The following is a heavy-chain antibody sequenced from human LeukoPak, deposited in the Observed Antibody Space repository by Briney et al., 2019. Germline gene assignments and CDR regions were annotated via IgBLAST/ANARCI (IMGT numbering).Heavy chain of an antibody. CDR3: AKDVGDPFYYYYYMDV. V-gene: IGHV3-33*06. D-gene: IGHD2-15*01. CDR1: GFTFSSYG. J-gene: IGHJ6*03. Sequence: GGSLRLSCAASGFTFSSYGMHWVRQAPGKGLEWVAVIGYDGSNKYYADSVKGRFTISRDNSKNTLYLQMNSLRAEDTAVYYCAKDVGDPFYYYYYMDVWGKGTTVTVSS. CDR2: IGYDGSNK.